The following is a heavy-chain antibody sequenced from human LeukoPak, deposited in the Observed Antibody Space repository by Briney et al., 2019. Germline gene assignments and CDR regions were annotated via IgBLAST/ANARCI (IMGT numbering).Heavy chain of an antibody. CDR2: IDHSGST. J-gene: IGHJ4*02. V-gene: IGHV4-38-2*02. Sequence: SETLSLTYTVSNYSISSVYYWGWIRQPPGKGLEWIGSIDHSGSTYYNPSLKSRVTISVDTSKNQFSLKLSSVTAADTAVYYCASLLWFGGGYFDYWGQGTLVTVSS. CDR1: NYSISSVYY. D-gene: IGHD3-10*01. CDR3: ASLLWFGGGYFDY.